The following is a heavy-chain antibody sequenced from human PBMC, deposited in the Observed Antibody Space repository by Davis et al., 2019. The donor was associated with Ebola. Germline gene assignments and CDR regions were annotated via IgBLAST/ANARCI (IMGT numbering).Heavy chain of an antibody. D-gene: IGHD3-3*01. CDR3: ARRGIFGVVIVNWFDP. CDR1: GGSFSGYY. CDR2: INHSGST. V-gene: IGHV4-34*01. Sequence: PSETLSLTCAVYGGSFSGYYWSWIRQPPGKGLEWIGEINHSGSTNYNPSLKSRVTISVDTSKNQFSLKLSSVTAADTAVYYCARRGIFGVVIVNWFDPWGQGTLVTVSS. J-gene: IGHJ5*02.